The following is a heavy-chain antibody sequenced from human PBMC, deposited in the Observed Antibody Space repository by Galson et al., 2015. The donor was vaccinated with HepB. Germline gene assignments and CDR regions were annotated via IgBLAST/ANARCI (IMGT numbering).Heavy chain of an antibody. CDR2: ISSSSSYI. Sequence: SLRLSCAASGFTFSSYSMNWVRQAPGKGLEWVSSISSSSSYIYYADSVKGRFTISRDNAKNSLYLQMNSLRAEDTAVYYCARHTYYYDSSGYYSSQGADYWGQGTLVTVSS. CDR1: GFTFSSYS. J-gene: IGHJ4*02. V-gene: IGHV3-21*01. D-gene: IGHD3-22*01. CDR3: ARHTYYYDSSGYYSSQGADY.